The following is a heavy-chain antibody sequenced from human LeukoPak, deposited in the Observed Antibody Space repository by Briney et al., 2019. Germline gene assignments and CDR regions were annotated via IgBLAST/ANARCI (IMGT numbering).Heavy chain of an antibody. J-gene: IGHJ4*02. CDR3: ASTAYYYDSSGYHTPIDY. V-gene: IGHV4-59*12. Sequence: SETLSLTCTVPGGSISSYYWSWIRQPPGKGLEWIGYIYYSGSTNYNPSLKSRVTISVDTSKNQFSLKLSSVTAADTAVYYCASTAYYYDSSGYHTPIDYWGQGTLVTVSS. CDR1: GGSISSYY. CDR2: IYYSGST. D-gene: IGHD3-22*01.